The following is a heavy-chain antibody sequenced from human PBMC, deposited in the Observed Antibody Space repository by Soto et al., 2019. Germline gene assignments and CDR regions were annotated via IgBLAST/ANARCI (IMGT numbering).Heavy chain of an antibody. CDR2: ISSSSSTI. CDR3: ARVAAARPFDY. Sequence: PGGSLRLSCAASGFTFSSYSMNWVRQAPGKGLEWVSYISSSSSTIYYADSVKGRFTISRDNAKNSLYLQMNSPRDEDTAVYYCARVAAARPFDYWGQGTLVTVSS. CDR1: GFTFSSYS. V-gene: IGHV3-48*02. D-gene: IGHD6-6*01. J-gene: IGHJ4*02.